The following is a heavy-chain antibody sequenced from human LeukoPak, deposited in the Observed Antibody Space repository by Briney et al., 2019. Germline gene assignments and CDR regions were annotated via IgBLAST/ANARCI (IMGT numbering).Heavy chain of an antibody. D-gene: IGHD6-25*01. Sequence: SASLSLTCTVSGGSINYYYWMWIRQPPGKGLEWIGYIYYSGGTHYNPSLKSRVTMLVDTSKNQFSLKLTAVTAADTAVYYCARGPRGIAAAGHVPFNYWGQGTLVTVSS. J-gene: IGHJ4*02. CDR2: IYYSGGT. CDR3: ARGPRGIAAAGHVPFNY. V-gene: IGHV4-59*01. CDR1: GGSINYYY.